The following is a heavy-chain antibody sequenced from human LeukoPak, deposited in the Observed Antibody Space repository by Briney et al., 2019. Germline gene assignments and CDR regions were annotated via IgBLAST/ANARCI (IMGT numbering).Heavy chain of an antibody. CDR2: MNPNSGNT. CDR3: ARPMTENYYYYGMDV. J-gene: IGHJ6*02. CDR1: GYTFTSYY. Sequence: ASVKVSCKASGYTFTSYYINWVRQATGQGLEWMGWMNPNSGNTGYAQKFQGRVTMTRNTSISTAYMELNSLRSEDTAVYYCARPMTENYYYYGMDVWGQGTTVTVSS. V-gene: IGHV1-8*01.